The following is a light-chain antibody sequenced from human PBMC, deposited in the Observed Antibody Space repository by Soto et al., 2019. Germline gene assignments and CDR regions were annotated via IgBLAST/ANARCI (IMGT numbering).Light chain of an antibody. J-gene: IGLJ1*01. Sequence: QSALTQPASVSGSPGQSITISCTGTSSDVGGYIYVSWYQQHPGKAPKLMIYDVTSRPSGVSYRFSGSKSGNTASLTISGLQAEDEADYYCSSYTTSSSYVFGTGTKVIVL. CDR2: DVT. V-gene: IGLV2-14*01. CDR3: SSYTTSSSYV. CDR1: SSDVGGYIY.